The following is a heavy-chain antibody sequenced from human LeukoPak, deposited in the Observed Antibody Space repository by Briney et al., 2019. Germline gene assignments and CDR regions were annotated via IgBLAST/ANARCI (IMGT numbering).Heavy chain of an antibody. J-gene: IGHJ5*02. CDR2: ISGYNGNT. V-gene: IGHV1-18*01. CDR3: ARTPFVVVGVTGNWFDP. D-gene: IGHD1-26*01. CDR1: GYTFTSYG. Sequence: ASVKVSCKASGYTFTSYGISWVRQAPGQGLEWMGWISGYNGNTKYAQKFQGRVTMTRDTSISTAYMELSRLRSDDTAVYYCARTPFVVVGVTGNWFDPWGQGTLVTVSS.